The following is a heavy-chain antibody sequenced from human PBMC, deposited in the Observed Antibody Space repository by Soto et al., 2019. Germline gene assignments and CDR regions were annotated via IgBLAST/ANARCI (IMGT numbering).Heavy chain of an antibody. CDR1: GGTFSSCA. Sequence: QVQLVQSGAEVKKPGSSVKVSCKASGGTFSSCAISWVRQAPGQGLEWMGGIIPIFGTANYAQKFQGRVTTTADESTSRAYIELSSLRSEDTAVYFCARGIYMVRGATFDYRGQGTLVTVSS. CDR3: ARGIYMVRGATFDY. V-gene: IGHV1-69*01. J-gene: IGHJ4*02. D-gene: IGHD3-10*01. CDR2: IIPIFGTA.